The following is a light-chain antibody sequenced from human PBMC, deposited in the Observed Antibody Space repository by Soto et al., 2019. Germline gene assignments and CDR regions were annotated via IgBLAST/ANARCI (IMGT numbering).Light chain of an antibody. J-gene: IGKJ5*01. Sequence: ENVLTQSPGTLSLSPGERATLSCRASRSVRSSYLAWYQQKPGQAPRLLIYGASTRATGIPARFSGSGSGTEFTLTISSLQFDDFAVYYCQQYNKWPPITFGQGTRLEIK. CDR3: QQYNKWPPIT. V-gene: IGKV3-15*01. CDR2: GAS. CDR1: RSVRSSY.